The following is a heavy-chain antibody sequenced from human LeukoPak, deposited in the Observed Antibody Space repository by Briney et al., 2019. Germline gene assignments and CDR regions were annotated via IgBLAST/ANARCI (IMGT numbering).Heavy chain of an antibody. D-gene: IGHD7-27*01. CDR3: ARFSPRAMGNYLDF. V-gene: IGHV4-59*12. J-gene: IGHJ4*02. CDR1: GGSLTYYY. Sequence: SETLSLTCTVSGGSLTYYYWTWIRQSPGRRPEWIGYIYYSGSTNYNPSLESRVILSLDKSANQFSLNLSSVTAADTAVYYCARFSPRAMGNYLDFWGQGTLVTVSS. CDR2: IYYSGST.